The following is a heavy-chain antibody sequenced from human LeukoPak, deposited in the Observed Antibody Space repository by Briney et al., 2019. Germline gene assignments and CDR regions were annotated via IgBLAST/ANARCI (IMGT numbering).Heavy chain of an antibody. CDR2: IYYSGTT. Sequence: SETPSLTCAVYGGSISDYYWSWIRQSPGKGLEWIGYIYYSGTTNYNPSLKSRVTISVDTSKNQFSLKLSSVTAADTAVYFCSRAVAGSVGWFDPWGQGTLVTVSS. CDR1: GGSISDYY. J-gene: IGHJ5*02. V-gene: IGHV4-59*01. D-gene: IGHD6-19*01. CDR3: SRAVAGSVGWFDP.